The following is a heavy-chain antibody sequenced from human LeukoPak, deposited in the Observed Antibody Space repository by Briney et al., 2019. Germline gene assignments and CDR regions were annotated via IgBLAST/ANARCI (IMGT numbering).Heavy chain of an antibody. CDR1: GGSISSYY. CDR3: ARGGVSYFDY. D-gene: IGHD6-6*01. V-gene: IGHV4-59*12. Sequence: PSETLSLTCTVSGGSISSYYWSWIRQPPGKGLEWIGYIYYSGSTNYNPSLKSRVTMSVDTSKNQFSLKLSSVTAADTAVYYCARGGVSYFDYWGQGTLVTVSS. J-gene: IGHJ4*02. CDR2: IYYSGST.